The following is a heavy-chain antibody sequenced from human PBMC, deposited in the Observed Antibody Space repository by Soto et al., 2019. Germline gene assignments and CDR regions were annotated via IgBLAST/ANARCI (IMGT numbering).Heavy chain of an antibody. CDR1: GYTFTSYD. D-gene: IGHD1-7*01. CDR3: AIFFKPTRAELFDY. CDR2: MNPNSGNT. Sequence: GASGKVSCKASGYTFTSYDINWVRQATGQGLEWMGWMNPNSGNTGYAQKFQGRVTMTRNTSISTAYMELSSLRSEDTAVYYCAIFFKPTRAELFDYWGQGTLVTVSS. J-gene: IGHJ4*02. V-gene: IGHV1-8*01.